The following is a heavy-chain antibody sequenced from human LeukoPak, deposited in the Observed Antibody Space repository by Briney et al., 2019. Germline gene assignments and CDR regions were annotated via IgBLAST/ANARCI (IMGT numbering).Heavy chain of an antibody. CDR1: GYTFTSYG. J-gene: IGHJ6*02. CDR2: ISAYNGNT. V-gene: IGHV1-18*01. Sequence: GASVKVSCKASGYTFTSYGISWVRQAPGQGLEWMGWISAYNGNTNYAQKLQGRVTMTTDTSTSTAYMELRSLRSDDTAVYYCATPYCSSTSCLKRHYYYGMDVWGQGTTVTVSS. D-gene: IGHD2-2*01. CDR3: ATPYCSSTSCLKRHYYYGMDV.